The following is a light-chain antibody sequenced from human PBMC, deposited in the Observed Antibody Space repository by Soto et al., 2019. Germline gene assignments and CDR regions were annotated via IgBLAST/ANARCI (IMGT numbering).Light chain of an antibody. Sequence: SALTQPPPVSGAPGQTVTISCSGSDSNIGAGYDLHWYQQVPGTAPKLLIHSNYLRASGVPDRFSASKSVTSASLAIIGLQADDEADYYCQSYDTGLGDWVFGGGTKVTVL. CDR2: SNY. CDR3: QSYDTGLGDWV. J-gene: IGLJ3*02. V-gene: IGLV1-40*01. CDR1: DSNIGAGYD.